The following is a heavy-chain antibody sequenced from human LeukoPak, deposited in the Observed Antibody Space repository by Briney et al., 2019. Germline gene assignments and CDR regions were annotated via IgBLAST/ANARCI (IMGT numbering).Heavy chain of an antibody. D-gene: IGHD3-3*01. CDR3: ARSLHSRRFLEWLEPPGSYYYGMDV. CDR2: INAGNGNT. V-gene: IGHV1-3*01. CDR1: GYTFTSYA. J-gene: IGHJ6*02. Sequence: ASVKVSCKASGYTFTSYAMHWVRQAPGQRLEWMGWINAGNGNTKYSQKFQGRVTMTRDTSTSTVYMELSSLRSEDTAVYYCARSLHSRRFLEWLEPPGSYYYGMDVWGQGTTVTVSS.